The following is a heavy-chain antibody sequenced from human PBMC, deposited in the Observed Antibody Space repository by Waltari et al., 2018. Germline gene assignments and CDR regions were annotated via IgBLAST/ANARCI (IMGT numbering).Heavy chain of an antibody. Sequence: QVQLVESGGGVVQPGRSLRLSCAAPEFTFSSYAMHWVRQAPGKGLEWVAVISYNARNIYYVDSVKGRFTISRDNSKKTLFLQMNSLRAEDTAIYYCARDYCDRTNCHGMDVWGQGTAVTVSS. CDR2: ISYNARNI. CDR3: ARDYCDRTNCHGMDV. J-gene: IGHJ6*02. D-gene: IGHD3-22*01. CDR1: EFTFSSYA. V-gene: IGHV3-30*04.